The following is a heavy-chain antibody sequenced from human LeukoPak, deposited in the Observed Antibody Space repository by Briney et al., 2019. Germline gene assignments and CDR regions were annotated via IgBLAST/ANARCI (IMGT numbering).Heavy chain of an antibody. D-gene: IGHD1-26*01. CDR1: GYTFTGYY. CDR2: INPNSGGT. CDR3: ARSSGSLPYNWFDP. J-gene: IGHJ5*02. Sequence: GASVKVSCKASGYTFTGYYMHWVRQAPGQGLGWMGRINPNSGGTNYAQKFQGTVTMPRDTSISTAYMELSRLRSDDTAVYYCARSSGSLPYNWFDPWGQGTLVTVSS. V-gene: IGHV1-2*06.